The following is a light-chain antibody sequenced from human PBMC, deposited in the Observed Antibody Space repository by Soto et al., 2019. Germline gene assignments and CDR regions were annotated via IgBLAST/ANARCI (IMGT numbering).Light chain of an antibody. CDR2: GAS. CDR1: QSISSK. Sequence: EIKMAQSPYTLSVSPWERSTLSFMASQSISSKLAWYQQRPGQAPRLLIYGASTRATGIPARFSGSGSGTEFTLTISSLQPDDFATYYCQQYNSYQGTFGQGTKVDIK. CDR3: QQYNSYQGT. J-gene: IGKJ1*01. V-gene: IGKV3-15*01.